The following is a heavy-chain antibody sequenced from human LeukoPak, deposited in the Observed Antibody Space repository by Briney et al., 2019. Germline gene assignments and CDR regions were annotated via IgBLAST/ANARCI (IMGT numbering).Heavy chain of an antibody. J-gene: IGHJ4*02. Sequence: GASVKVSCKASGFTFTSSAMQWVRQARGQRLEWIGWIVVGSGNTNYAQKFQERVTITRDMSTSTAYMELSSLRSEDTAVYYCAADREVRGVMDYWGQGTLVTVSS. V-gene: IGHV1-58*02. CDR3: AADREVRGVMDY. D-gene: IGHD3-10*01. CDR1: GFTFTSSA. CDR2: IVVGSGNT.